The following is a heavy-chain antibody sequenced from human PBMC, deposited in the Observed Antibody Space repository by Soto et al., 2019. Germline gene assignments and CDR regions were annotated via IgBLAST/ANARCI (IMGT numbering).Heavy chain of an antibody. CDR1: GFSFVNYA. Sequence: EVQLLESGGVLVQPGGSLRLSCAASGFSFVNYAMNGVRQAPGKGLEWVSGLSGSGTSTYYADTVKGRFTFSRDNSRDTMFLQMNSLTVDDTAVYYCAKATTHGGWFNAFDAWGQGTMVTGAS. CDR3: AKATTHGGWFNAFDA. J-gene: IGHJ4*02. V-gene: IGHV3-23*01. D-gene: IGHD6-19*01. CDR2: LSGSGTST.